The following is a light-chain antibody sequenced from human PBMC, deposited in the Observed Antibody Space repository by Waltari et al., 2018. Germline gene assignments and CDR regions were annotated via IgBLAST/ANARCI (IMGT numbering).Light chain of an antibody. J-gene: IGKJ1*01. Sequence: EIVMTQSPSTVSVSPGERATLSCRATQSIGNNLAWYQQRPGQAPRLLIYDASTRPTGVSGRFTGSGSGTEFSLTISGLQSEDFAIYYCQQYSDGTPWTFGQGTKVEI. CDR3: QQYSDGTPWT. CDR2: DAS. V-gene: IGKV3-15*01. CDR1: QSIGNN.